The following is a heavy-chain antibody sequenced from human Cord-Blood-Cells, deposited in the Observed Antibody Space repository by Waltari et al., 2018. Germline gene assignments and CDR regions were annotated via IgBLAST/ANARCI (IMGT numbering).Heavy chain of an antibody. Sequence: QVQLQESGPGLVKPSETLSLTCTVSGYSISSGYYWGWIRQPPGKGLEWIGSIYHSGSTYYNPSLKSRVTISVDTSKNQFSLKLSSVTAADTAGYYCARGGGYSYGYYFDYWGQGTLVTVSS. CDR3: ARGGGYSYGYYFDY. V-gene: IGHV4-38-2*02. CDR1: GYSISSGYY. J-gene: IGHJ4*02. D-gene: IGHD5-18*01. CDR2: IYHSGST.